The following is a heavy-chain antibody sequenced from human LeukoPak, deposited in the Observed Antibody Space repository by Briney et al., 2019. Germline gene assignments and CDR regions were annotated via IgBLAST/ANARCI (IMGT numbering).Heavy chain of an antibody. V-gene: IGHV3-23*01. CDR1: AFTFSNYA. J-gene: IGHJ3*01. CDR3: AKSRDGGRYDAFDV. D-gene: IGHD4-23*01. CDR2: ITGSSDTT. Sequence: GGSLRLSCAASAFTFSNYAMTWVRQAPGKGLEWVSAITGSSDTTYYADSVKGRFTISRDNSKNTLYLQMNSLRAEDTAVYYCAKSRDGGRYDAFDVWGQGTLVTVSP.